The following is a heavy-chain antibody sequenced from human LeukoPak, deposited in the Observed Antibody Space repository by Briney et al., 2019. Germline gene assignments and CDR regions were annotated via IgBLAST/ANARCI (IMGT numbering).Heavy chain of an antibody. CDR3: ARVNPFGSGSRYHYYGMDV. CDR2: IDFSGTT. Sequence: TLSLTCNVSGGSIGSGGYWSWIRQHPGKGLEWIGYIDFSGTTYNNPSLRSRITLTVDTSENQFSLKLSSVTAADTAVYYCARVNPFGSGSRYHYYGMDVWGQGTTVTVSS. V-gene: IGHV4-31*03. CDR1: GGSIGSGGY. D-gene: IGHD3-10*01. J-gene: IGHJ6*02.